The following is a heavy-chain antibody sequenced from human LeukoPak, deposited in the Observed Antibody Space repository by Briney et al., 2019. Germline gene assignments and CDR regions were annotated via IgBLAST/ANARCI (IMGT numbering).Heavy chain of an antibody. CDR3: ARLHYDVLTGPFDY. Sequence: GGSLRLSCAASGFTFSSYSMNWVRQAPGKGLEWVSSISSSSSYIYYADSVKGRFTISRESSKNTLWLQMNSLRVEDTAVYYCARLHYDVLTGPFDYWGQGTLVTVSS. J-gene: IGHJ4*02. CDR2: ISSSSSYI. CDR1: GFTFSSYS. V-gene: IGHV3-21*01. D-gene: IGHD3-9*01.